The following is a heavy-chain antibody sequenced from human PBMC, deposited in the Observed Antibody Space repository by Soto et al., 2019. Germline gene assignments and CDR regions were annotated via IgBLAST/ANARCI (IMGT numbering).Heavy chain of an antibody. Sequence: QVQLQESGPGLVKPSQTLSLTCIVSGGSISSGDYYWSWIRQPPGKGLEWIGYIYHSGNTYYNPSLKSRVTISVDTSKNQFSLKLSSVTAADTAVYYCARERPDGARLDPWGQGTLVTVSS. V-gene: IGHV4-30-4*01. J-gene: IGHJ5*02. D-gene: IGHD6-6*01. CDR2: IYHSGNT. CDR3: ARERPDGARLDP. CDR1: GGSISSGDYY.